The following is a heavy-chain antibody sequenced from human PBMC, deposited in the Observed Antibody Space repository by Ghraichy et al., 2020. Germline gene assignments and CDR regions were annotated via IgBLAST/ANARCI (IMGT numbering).Heavy chain of an antibody. CDR3: ARGGVSYSDH. CDR2: ISYSGTT. V-gene: IGHV4-39*01. CDR1: GDSISRSNYY. J-gene: IGHJ4*02. Sequence: SETLSLTCTVSGDSISRSNYYWVWFRQPPGKGLEWIGSISYSGTTYYNPSLQSRITISVDTSKNQFSLKVTSVTAADTAVYYCARGGVSYSDHWGQGTLVTISS. D-gene: IGHD2-8*02.